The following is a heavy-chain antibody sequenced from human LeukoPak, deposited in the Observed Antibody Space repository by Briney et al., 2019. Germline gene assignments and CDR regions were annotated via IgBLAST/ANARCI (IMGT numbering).Heavy chain of an antibody. V-gene: IGHV1-18*01. CDR3: ARRGVYYYDSSGRANYYFDF. CDR1: GGTFSSSA. J-gene: IGHJ4*02. CDR2: ITPYNGNT. Sequence: ASVKVSCKASGGTFSSSAISWVRQAPGQGLEWVGWITPYNGNTNYAQKLQGRVTMTTDTSTSIAYMELRSLRPDDTAMYYCARRGVYYYDSSGRANYYFDFWGQGTLVTVSS. D-gene: IGHD3-22*01.